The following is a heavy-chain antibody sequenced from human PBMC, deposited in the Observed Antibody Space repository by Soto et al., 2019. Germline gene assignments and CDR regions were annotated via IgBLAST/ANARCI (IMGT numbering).Heavy chain of an antibody. V-gene: IGHV1-69*13. D-gene: IGHD3-3*01. J-gene: IGHJ6*02. CDR3: AITYYDFWSGSGSYYGMDV. Sequence: SVKVSCKASGGTFSSYAISWVRQAPGQGLEWMGGIIPIFGTANYAQKFQGRVTITADESTGTAYMELSSLRSEDTAVYYCAITYYDFWSGSGSYYGMDVWGQGTTVTVSS. CDR1: GGTFSSYA. CDR2: IIPIFGTA.